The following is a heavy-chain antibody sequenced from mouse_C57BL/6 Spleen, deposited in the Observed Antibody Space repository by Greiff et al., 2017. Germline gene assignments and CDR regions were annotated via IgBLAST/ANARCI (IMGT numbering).Heavy chain of an antibody. J-gene: IGHJ1*03. V-gene: IGHV1-5*01. Sequence: GNSDTSYNQKFKGKAKLTAVTSASTAYMELSSLTNEDSAVYYCTRTYYSNYVYWYFDVWGTGTTVTVSS. CDR3: TRTYYSNYVYWYFDV. CDR2: GNSDT. D-gene: IGHD2-5*01.